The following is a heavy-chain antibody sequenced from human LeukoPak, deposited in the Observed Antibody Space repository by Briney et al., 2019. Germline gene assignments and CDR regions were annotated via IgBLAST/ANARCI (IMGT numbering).Heavy chain of an antibody. V-gene: IGHV3-21*01. CDR2: ISSSSNYI. CDR3: AELGITMIGGV. Sequence: GGSLRLSCAASGFTFSSYSMNWVRQAPGKGLEWVSSISSSSNYIYYADSMKGRFTISRDNAKNSLYLQMNSLRAEDTAVYYCAELGITMIGGVWGKGTTVTISS. CDR1: GFTFSSYS. J-gene: IGHJ6*04. D-gene: IGHD3-10*02.